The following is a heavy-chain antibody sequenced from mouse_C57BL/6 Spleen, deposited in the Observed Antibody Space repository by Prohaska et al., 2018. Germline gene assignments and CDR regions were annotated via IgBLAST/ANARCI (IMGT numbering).Heavy chain of an antibody. V-gene: IGHV1-26*01. D-gene: IGHD1-1*01. CDR3: ARSSGSSYWYFDV. Sequence: HGKSLEWIGDINPNNGGTSYNQKFKGKATLTVDKSSSTAYMELRSLTSEDSAVYYCARSSGSSYWYFDVWGTGTTVTVSS. CDR2: INPNNGGT. J-gene: IGHJ1*03.